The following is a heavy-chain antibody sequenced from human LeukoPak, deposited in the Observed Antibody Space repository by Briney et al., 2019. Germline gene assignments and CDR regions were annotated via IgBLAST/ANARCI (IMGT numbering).Heavy chain of an antibody. Sequence: GSSVKVSCKASGGTFSMYAISWVRQAPGKGLEWMGGIIPIFESANYAQKFQGRVTITADESTSTAYMELSSLRSEDTAVYYCARSYDSSGYYFDYWGQGTLVTVSS. CDR3: ARSYDSSGYYFDY. CDR2: IIPIFESA. D-gene: IGHD3-22*01. J-gene: IGHJ4*02. CDR1: GGTFSMYA. V-gene: IGHV1-69*01.